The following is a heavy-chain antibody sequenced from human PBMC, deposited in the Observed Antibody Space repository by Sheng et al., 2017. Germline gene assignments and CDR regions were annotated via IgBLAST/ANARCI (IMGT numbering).Heavy chain of an antibody. J-gene: IGHJ4*02. CDR3: ASGRGGFGEVFLYY. V-gene: IGHV3-21*01. Sequence: EVQLVESGGGLVKPGGSLRLSCAASGFTFSSYSMNWVRQAPGKGLEWVSSISSSSSYIYYADSVKGRFTISRDNAKNSLYLQMNSLRAEDTAVYYCASGRGGFGEVFLYYWGRGNAGHRLL. CDR2: ISSSSSYI. CDR1: GFTFSSYS. D-gene: IGHD3-10*01.